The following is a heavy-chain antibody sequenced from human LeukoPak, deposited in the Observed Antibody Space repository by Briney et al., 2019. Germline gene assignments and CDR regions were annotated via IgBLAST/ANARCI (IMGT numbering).Heavy chain of an antibody. V-gene: IGHV1-2*02. J-gene: IGHJ4*02. CDR1: GYTFTGYY. D-gene: IGHD7-27*01. CDR3: ARGGGEEFDY. CDR2: MNPNSGGT. Sequence: ASVKVSCKASGYTFTGYYMHWVRRAPGQGLEWMGWMNPNSGGTHYAQKFQGRVTMARDTSISAAYMELSRLRSDDTAVYYCARGGGEEFDYWGQGTLVTVSS.